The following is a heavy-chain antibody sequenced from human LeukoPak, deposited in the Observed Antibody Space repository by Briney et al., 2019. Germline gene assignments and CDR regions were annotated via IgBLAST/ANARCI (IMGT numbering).Heavy chain of an antibody. V-gene: IGHV3-23*01. J-gene: IGHJ4*02. CDR2: IGTSASST. Sequence: GGSLRLSCAPSGFTFTGYAMSWVRQALGKGMEWVSTIGTSASSTYYADSVKGRFTISRDSSKNTLYLQMNSLRVEDMGVYYCARGTGGSPREAFDSWGQGTLVTVSS. CDR1: GFTFTGYA. D-gene: IGHD2-8*02. CDR3: ARGTGGSPREAFDS.